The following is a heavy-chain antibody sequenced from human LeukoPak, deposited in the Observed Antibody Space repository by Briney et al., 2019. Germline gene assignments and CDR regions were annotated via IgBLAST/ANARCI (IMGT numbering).Heavy chain of an antibody. CDR1: ASVFSRLT. D-gene: IGHD4-17*01. CDR2: ISTSSNYI. CDR3: TRDEGATVTTFRFDY. J-gene: IGHJ4*02. V-gene: IGHV3-21*01. Sequence: PGGSLRLSCTASASVFSRLTMNWFRQSPGKGLEWVSSISTSSNYIFYTDSVKGRFNISRDNAKNSLYLQMNSLRAEDTAVYYCTRDEGATVTTFRFDYWGQGTLVSVSS.